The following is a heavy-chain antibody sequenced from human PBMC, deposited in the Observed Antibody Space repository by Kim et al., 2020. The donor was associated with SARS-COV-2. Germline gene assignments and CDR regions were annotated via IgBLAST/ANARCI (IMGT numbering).Heavy chain of an antibody. CDR2: ISYDGSNK. D-gene: IGHD6-19*01. Sequence: GALRLSCAASGFTFSSYGMHWVRQAPGKGLERVAVISYDGSNKYYADSVKGRFTISRDNSKNTLYLQMNSLRAEVTAVYYCARDSIAVAGTHDYWGQGT. V-gene: IGHV3-33*05. CDR3: ARDSIAVAGTHDY. J-gene: IGHJ4*02. CDR1: GFTFSSYG.